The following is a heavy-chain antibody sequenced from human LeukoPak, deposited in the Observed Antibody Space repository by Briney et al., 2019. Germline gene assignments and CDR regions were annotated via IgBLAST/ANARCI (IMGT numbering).Heavy chain of an antibody. V-gene: IGHV1-18*01. D-gene: IGHD3-22*01. CDR2: VSGYNGNT. CDR3: AKDIHPGLDSGASCCFDY. J-gene: IGHJ4*02. CDR1: GYTFSRHG. Sequence: ASVKVSCKTSGYTFSRHGITWVRQAPGQGLEWMGWVSGYNGNTNYAQNVQGRVTMTTDTSTNTAYMELRSLRSDDTAVYYCAKDIHPGLDSGASCCFDYWGQGTPVTVSP.